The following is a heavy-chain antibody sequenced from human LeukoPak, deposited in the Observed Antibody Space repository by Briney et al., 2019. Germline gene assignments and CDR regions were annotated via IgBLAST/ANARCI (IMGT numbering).Heavy chain of an antibody. D-gene: IGHD3-10*01. CDR3: ARAEPRITMVRGVENWFDP. CDR2: IYYSGST. Sequence: SETLSLTCTVSGVSISSYYWSWIRQPPGKGLEWIGYIYYSGSTNYNPSLKSRVTISVGTSKNQFSLKLSSVTAADTAVYYCARAEPRITMVRGVENWFDPWGQGTLVTVSS. CDR1: GVSISSYY. J-gene: IGHJ5*02. V-gene: IGHV4-59*01.